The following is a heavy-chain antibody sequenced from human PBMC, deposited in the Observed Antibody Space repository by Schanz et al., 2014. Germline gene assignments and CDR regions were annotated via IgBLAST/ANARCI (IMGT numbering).Heavy chain of an antibody. Sequence: VQLVESGGGVVQPGGSLRLSCAASGFTFSSYAMSWVRQAPGKGLEWVSGFIVDSGNTYYAGSVKGRFSISRDYSKNTLYLQMSSLRAEDTAIYYCAKLSSSGRLAGYFDYWGQGALXTVSS. CDR3: AKLSSSGRLAGYFDY. CDR1: GFTFSSYA. D-gene: IGHD6-19*01. V-gene: IGHV3-23*04. J-gene: IGHJ4*02. CDR2: FIVDSGNT.